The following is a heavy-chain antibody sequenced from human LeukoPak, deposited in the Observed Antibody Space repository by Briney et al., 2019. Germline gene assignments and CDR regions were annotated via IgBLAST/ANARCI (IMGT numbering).Heavy chain of an antibody. CDR1: GGSISSGSYY. J-gene: IGHJ4*02. Sequence: SETLSLTCTVSGGSISSGSYYWSWIRQPAGKGLEWIGRIYTSGSTNYNPSLKGRVTISVDTSKNQFSLKLSSVTAADTAVYYCARWGAGDYWGQGTLVTVSP. CDR3: ARWGAGDY. CDR2: IYTSGST. V-gene: IGHV4-61*02. D-gene: IGHD3-16*01.